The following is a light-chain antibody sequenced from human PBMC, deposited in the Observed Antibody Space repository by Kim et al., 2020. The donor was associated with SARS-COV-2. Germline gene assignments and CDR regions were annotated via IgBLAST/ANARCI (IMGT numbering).Light chain of an antibody. Sequence: ALGQTVRITCQGDSLRSYYASWYQQKPGQAPVLVFYGKNNRPSGIPDRFSGSYSGNTASLTSTAAQAEDEADYYCNSRESSANHWMFGGGTKLTVL. CDR1: SLRSYY. J-gene: IGLJ3*02. CDR2: GKN. V-gene: IGLV3-19*01. CDR3: NSRESSANHWM.